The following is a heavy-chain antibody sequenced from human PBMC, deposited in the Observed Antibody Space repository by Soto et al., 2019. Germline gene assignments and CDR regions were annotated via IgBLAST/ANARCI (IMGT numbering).Heavy chain of an antibody. CDR2: IIPIFGTA. J-gene: IGHJ6*02. Sequence: QVQLVQSGAEVKNPGSSVKVSCKAAGGTFSSYASSWVRQAPGQGLEWVGGIIPIFGTANYAQTFQGRGTITEDESTSTACMELSSLSSEDTAVYYCARDDSAMGPDYYCFGMDVWGQGTTVTVSS. CDR3: ARDDSAMGPDYYCFGMDV. CDR1: GGTFSSYA. V-gene: IGHV1-69*12. D-gene: IGHD5-18*01.